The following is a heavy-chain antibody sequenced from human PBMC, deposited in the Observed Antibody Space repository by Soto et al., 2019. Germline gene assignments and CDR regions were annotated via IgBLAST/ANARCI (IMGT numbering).Heavy chain of an antibody. CDR3: ARIQWLVKGHFDY. J-gene: IGHJ4*02. V-gene: IGHV1-3*01. CDR2: INAGNGNT. CDR1: GYTFTSYA. D-gene: IGHD6-19*01. Sequence: GASVKVSCKASGYTFTSYAMHWVRQAPGQRLEWMGWINAGNGNTKYSQKFQGRVTITRDTSASTAYMELSSLRSEDTAVYYCARIQWLVKGHFDYWGQGTLVTVSS.